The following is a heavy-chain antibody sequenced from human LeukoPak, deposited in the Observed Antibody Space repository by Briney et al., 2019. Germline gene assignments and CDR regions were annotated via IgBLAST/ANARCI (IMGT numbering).Heavy chain of an antibody. V-gene: IGHV3-30-3*01. J-gene: IGHJ4*02. CDR1: GFTFSSYA. D-gene: IGHD6-13*01. Sequence: PGRSLRLSCGASGFTFSSYAMHWVRQAPGRGLEWVAFISYDGGNKYYADSVKGRFTISRDSSKNTLYLQMNSLRPEDTAVYFCARDSPTAGYYFDYWGQGTLVTVSS. CDR2: ISYDGGNK. CDR3: ARDSPTAGYYFDY.